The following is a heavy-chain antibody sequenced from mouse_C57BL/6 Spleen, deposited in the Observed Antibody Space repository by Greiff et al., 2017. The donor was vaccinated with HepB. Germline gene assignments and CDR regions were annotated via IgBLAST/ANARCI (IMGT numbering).Heavy chain of an antibody. J-gene: IGHJ1*03. Sequence: EVKLVESGPGLVKPSQSLSLTCSVTGYSITSGYYWNWIRQFPGNKLEWMGYISYDGSNNYNPSLKNRISITRDTSKNQFFLKLNSVTTEDTATYYCARDRPDGYYWYFDVWGTGTTVTVSS. V-gene: IGHV3-6*01. CDR2: ISYDGSN. CDR3: ARDRPDGYYWYFDV. CDR1: GYSITSGYY. D-gene: IGHD2-3*01.